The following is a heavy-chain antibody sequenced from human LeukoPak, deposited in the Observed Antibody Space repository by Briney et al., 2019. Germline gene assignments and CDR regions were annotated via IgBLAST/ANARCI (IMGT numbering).Heavy chain of an antibody. D-gene: IGHD3-22*01. CDR1: GYTFTSYG. V-gene: IGHV1-18*01. J-gene: IGHJ4*02. CDR3: ARVSNRRDSSGYYYAYLDY. Sequence: GASVKVSCKASGYTFTSYGISWVRQAPGQGLEWMGWISAYNGNTNYAQKLQGRVTMTTDTSTSTAYMELRSLRSDDTAVYYCARVSNRRDSSGYYYAYLDYWGQGTLVTVSS. CDR2: ISAYNGNT.